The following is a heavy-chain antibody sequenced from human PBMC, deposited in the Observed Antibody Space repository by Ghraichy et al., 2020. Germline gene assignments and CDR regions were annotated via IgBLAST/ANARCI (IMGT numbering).Heavy chain of an antibody. D-gene: IGHD5-12*01. CDR2: ISSSGSTI. V-gene: IGHV3-48*03. Sequence: GGSLRLSCAASGFTFSSYEMNWVRQAPGKGLEWVSYISSSGSTIYYADSVKGRFTISRDNAKNSLYLQMNSLRAEDTAVYYCAREWLREIYDYWGQGTLVTVSS. CDR1: GFTFSSYE. CDR3: AREWLREIYDY. J-gene: IGHJ4*02.